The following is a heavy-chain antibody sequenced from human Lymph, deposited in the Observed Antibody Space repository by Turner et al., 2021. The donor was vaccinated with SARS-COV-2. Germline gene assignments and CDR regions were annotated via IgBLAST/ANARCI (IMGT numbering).Heavy chain of an antibody. CDR1: GVTFSGYG. CDR2: ISYDGNNE. CDR3: AKDLSAGDYYYYYGMDV. D-gene: IGHD3-10*01. J-gene: IGHJ6*02. Sequence: QVQLVESGGGVVQPGRSLRLSCAASGVTFSGYGIHWVRQAPGKGLEWVAVISYDGNNEHCADSVKGRFTISRDDSKNTLYLQMNRLRPDDTAVYYCAKDLSAGDYYYYYGMDVWGQGTTVTVSS. V-gene: IGHV3-30*18.